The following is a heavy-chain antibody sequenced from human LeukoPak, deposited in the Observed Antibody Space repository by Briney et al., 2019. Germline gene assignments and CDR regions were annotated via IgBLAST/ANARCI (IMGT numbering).Heavy chain of an antibody. V-gene: IGHV4-39*01. CDR2: IYYSGNT. CDR3: ASLRSGTGTFDP. Sequence: SETLSLTCTVSGVSISSSSYYWGWIRRPPGKGLEWIGIIYYSGNTYYNPSLKSRVTISVDTSKNQFSLKLSSVTATDTAVYYCASLRSGTGTFDPWGQGTLVTVSS. J-gene: IGHJ5*02. D-gene: IGHD4-17*01. CDR1: GVSISSSSYY.